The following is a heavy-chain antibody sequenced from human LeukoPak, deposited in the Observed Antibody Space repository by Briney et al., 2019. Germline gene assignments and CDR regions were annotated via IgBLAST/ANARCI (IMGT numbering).Heavy chain of an antibody. V-gene: IGHV3-7*01. CDR3: ARMDRAVAGIFDN. Sequence: GGSLRLSCTASGFTFSSYWMSWVRQAPGKGLEWVANIKQDGSEKDYVDSVKGRFTISRDNAKNSLYLQMNSLRAEDTAVYYCARMDRAVAGIFDNWGQGTLVTVSS. CDR2: IKQDGSEK. D-gene: IGHD6-19*01. J-gene: IGHJ4*02. CDR1: GFTFSSYW.